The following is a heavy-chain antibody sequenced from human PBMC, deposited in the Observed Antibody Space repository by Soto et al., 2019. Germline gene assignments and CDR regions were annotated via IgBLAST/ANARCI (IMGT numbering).Heavy chain of an antibody. D-gene: IGHD5-12*01. V-gene: IGHV1-18*04. J-gene: IGHJ4*02. CDR1: GYTFNSFG. CDR3: ARGGYSDYDRGYFDY. CDR2: ISGYNGNT. Sequence: QVQLVQSGAEVKKPGASVKVSCKASGYTFNSFGISWVRQAPGQGLEWMGWISGYNGNTNYAQKFQGRVAVTTDTSTSTAYMEVRSLTSADTAVYYGARGGYSDYDRGYFDYWGQGTLVTVSS.